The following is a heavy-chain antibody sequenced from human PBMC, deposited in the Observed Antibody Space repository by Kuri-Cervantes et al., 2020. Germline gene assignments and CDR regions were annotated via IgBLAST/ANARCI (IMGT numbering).Heavy chain of an antibody. CDR1: GGSISSYY. CDR3: ARDIAGDGVDY. J-gene: IGHJ4*02. D-gene: IGHD7-27*01. Sequence: GSLRLSCAVSGGSISSYYWSWIRQPPGKGLEWIGYIYYSGSTNYNPSLKSRVTISVDTSKNQFSLKLSSVTAADTAVYYCARDIAGDGVDYWGQGTLVTVSS. CDR2: IYYSGST. V-gene: IGHV4-59*01.